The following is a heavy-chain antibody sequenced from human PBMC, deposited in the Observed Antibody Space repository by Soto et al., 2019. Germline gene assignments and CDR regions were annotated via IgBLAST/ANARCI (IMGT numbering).Heavy chain of an antibody. CDR3: ARATTITYYDFWSGYLAPEFDY. V-gene: IGHV1-2*04. D-gene: IGHD3-3*01. J-gene: IGHJ4*02. CDR1: GYTFTGYY. CDR2: INPNSGGT. Sequence: PSVKVSCTASGYTFTGYYMHWVRQAPGQGLEWMGWINPNSGGTNYAQKFQGWVTMTRDTSISTAYMELSRLRSDDTAVYYCARATTITYYDFWSGYLAPEFDYWGQGTLVTVSS.